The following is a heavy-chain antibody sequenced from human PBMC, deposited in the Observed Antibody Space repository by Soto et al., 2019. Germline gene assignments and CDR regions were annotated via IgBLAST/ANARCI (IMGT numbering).Heavy chain of an antibody. Sequence: GGFLRLSCAASGFTFSSYSMNWVRQAPGKGLEWVSSISSSSSYIYYADSVKGRFTISRDNAKNSLYLQMNSLRAEDTAVYYSARDLVPAAIDYYYYGMDVWGQGTTVTVSS. CDR1: GFTFSSYS. V-gene: IGHV3-21*01. CDR3: ARDLVPAAIDYYYYGMDV. J-gene: IGHJ6*02. D-gene: IGHD2-2*01. CDR2: ISSSSSYI.